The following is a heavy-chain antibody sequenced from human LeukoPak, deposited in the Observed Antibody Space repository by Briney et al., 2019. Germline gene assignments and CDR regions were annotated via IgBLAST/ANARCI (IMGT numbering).Heavy chain of an antibody. CDR3: ARQNGAGYYYYFDS. CDR1: GFTFSSYS. Sequence: GGSLRLSCAASGFTFSSYSMNWVRQAPGKGLEWVSYISSSSTIYYADSVKGRFTISRDNAKNSLFLQMTSLRAEDAAVYYCARQNGAGYYYYFDSWGQGTQVTVSS. J-gene: IGHJ4*02. D-gene: IGHD3-22*01. CDR2: ISSSSTI. V-gene: IGHV3-48*01.